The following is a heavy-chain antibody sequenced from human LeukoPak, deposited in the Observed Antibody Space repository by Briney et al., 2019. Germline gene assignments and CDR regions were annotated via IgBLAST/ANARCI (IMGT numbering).Heavy chain of an antibody. D-gene: IGHD1-14*01. CDR2: IYYSGSV. CDR1: GGSISSGNYY. Sequence: SETLSLTCTVSGGSISSGNYYWSWIRQSPGKGLEWIGYIYYSGSVFYNPSLESRIIISLDTSKNQFSLKVTSLTAADSAVYYCARKTRTWSNWFDPWGQGTLVTVSS. J-gene: IGHJ5*02. V-gene: IGHV4-30-4*02. CDR3: ARKTRTWSNWFDP.